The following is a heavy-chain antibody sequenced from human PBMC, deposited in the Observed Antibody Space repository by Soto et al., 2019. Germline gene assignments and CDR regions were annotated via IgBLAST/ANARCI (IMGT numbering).Heavy chain of an antibody. CDR2: INPNSGGT. Sequence: ASVKVSCKASGYTFTGYYMHWVRQAPGQGLEWMGWINPNSGGTNYAQKFQGWVTMTRDTSISTAYMELSRLRSDDTAVYYCARAAEDVGYEYGMDVWGQGTTVTVSS. J-gene: IGHJ6*02. CDR3: ARAAEDVGYEYGMDV. CDR1: GYTFTGYY. D-gene: IGHD3-10*02. V-gene: IGHV1-2*04.